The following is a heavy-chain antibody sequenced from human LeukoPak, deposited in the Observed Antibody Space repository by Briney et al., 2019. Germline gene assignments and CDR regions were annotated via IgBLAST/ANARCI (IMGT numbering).Heavy chain of an antibody. Sequence: PGGSLRLSCAASGFTFSSYGMHWVRQAPGKGLEWVAFIRYDGSNKYYADSVKGRFTISRDNSKNTLYLQMNSLRAEDTAVYYCAKGTYYYGSGSYYVFDYWGQGTLVTVSS. CDR1: GFTFSSYG. J-gene: IGHJ4*02. V-gene: IGHV3-30*02. CDR3: AKGTYYYGSGSYYVFDY. D-gene: IGHD3-10*01. CDR2: IRYDGSNK.